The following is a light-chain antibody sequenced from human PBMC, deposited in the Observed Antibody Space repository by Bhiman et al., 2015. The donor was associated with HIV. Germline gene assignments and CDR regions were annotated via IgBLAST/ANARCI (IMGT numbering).Light chain of an antibody. Sequence: QSALTQPASVSGSPGQSITISCTGTSSDIGFYDYVSWYQQHPGKAPKLIIYDVRKRPSGLSNRFSGSKSGNTASLTISGLQAEDEADYYCSSYTSSSTYVFGTGTNVTVL. CDR3: SSYTSSSTYV. V-gene: IGLV2-14*03. J-gene: IGLJ1*01. CDR2: DVR. CDR1: SSDIGFYDY.